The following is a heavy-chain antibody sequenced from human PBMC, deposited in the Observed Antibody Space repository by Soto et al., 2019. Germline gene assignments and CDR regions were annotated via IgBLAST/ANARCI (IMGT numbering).Heavy chain of an antibody. V-gene: IGHV4-39*01. CDR1: GGSVTNSSYY. J-gene: IGHJ4*02. CDR3: VSQRTTVPTQAYFDY. CDR2: VYYRGRS. D-gene: IGHD4-17*01. Sequence: PXGTLSLTCTVSGGSVTNSSYYGGWIRQSPGKGLEWIGSVYYRGRSYSKSSVKSRVTISVDTSKNRFSLSLNSVTASDTAVYFCVSQRTTVPTQAYFDYWGPGALVTAPQ.